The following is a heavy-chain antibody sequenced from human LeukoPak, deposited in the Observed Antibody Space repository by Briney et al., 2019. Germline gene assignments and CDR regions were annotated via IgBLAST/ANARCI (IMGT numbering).Heavy chain of an antibody. Sequence: SETLSLTCTVSGGSISSSSSYWGWIRQPQGMELEWIGNIYYNGDTYYIPSLKSRVTISVDTSKNQFSVKLTSVTAAYTAVFFFARRSMVRGVFQAFDMWVQGTMVTVSS. V-gene: IGHV4-39*01. CDR2: IYYNGDT. D-gene: IGHD3-10*01. J-gene: IGHJ3*02. CDR1: GGSISSSSSY. CDR3: ARRSMVRGVFQAFDM.